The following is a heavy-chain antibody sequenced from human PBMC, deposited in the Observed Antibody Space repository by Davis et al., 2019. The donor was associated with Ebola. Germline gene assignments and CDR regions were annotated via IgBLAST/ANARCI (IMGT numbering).Heavy chain of an antibody. CDR1: GFTFSSYA. Sequence: GESLKISCAASGFTFSSYAMSWVRQAPGKGLEWVSAISGSGGSTYYADSVKGRFTISRDNSKNTLYLQMNSLRAEDTAVYYCANEGPSGYDVGDYGMDVWGQGTTVTVSS. CDR2: ISGSGGST. J-gene: IGHJ6*02. CDR3: ANEGPSGYDVGDYGMDV. V-gene: IGHV3-23*01. D-gene: IGHD5-12*01.